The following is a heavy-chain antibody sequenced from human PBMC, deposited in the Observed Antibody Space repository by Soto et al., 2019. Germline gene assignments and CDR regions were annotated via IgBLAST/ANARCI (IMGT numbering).Heavy chain of an antibody. CDR3: AGSKNRGVTVDY. D-gene: IGHD3-10*01. Sequence: AETLSLTCTVSGVPIRSYFWTWIRQPPGKGLEWVGFAYHSADANYNPSLRNRATISTDPAKRQFSLRLSSVTAADTALYYCAGSKNRGVTVDYWGQGALVTVSS. CDR1: GVPIRSYF. J-gene: IGHJ4*02. V-gene: IGHV4-59*13. CDR2: AYHSADA.